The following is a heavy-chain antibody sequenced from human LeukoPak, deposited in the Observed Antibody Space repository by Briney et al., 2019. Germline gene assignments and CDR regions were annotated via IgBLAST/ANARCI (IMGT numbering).Heavy chain of an antibody. D-gene: IGHD5-18*01. CDR2: ISSSSSYI. CDR3: AREIRGYSYGSVYYMDV. J-gene: IGHJ6*03. V-gene: IGHV3-11*06. Sequence: KTGGSLRLSCAASGFTFSDYYMSGIRQAPGKGLEWVSSISSSSSYIYYADSVKGRFTISRDNAKNSLYLQMNSLRAEDTAVYYCAREIRGYSYGSVYYMDVWGKGTTVTVSS. CDR1: GFTFSDYY.